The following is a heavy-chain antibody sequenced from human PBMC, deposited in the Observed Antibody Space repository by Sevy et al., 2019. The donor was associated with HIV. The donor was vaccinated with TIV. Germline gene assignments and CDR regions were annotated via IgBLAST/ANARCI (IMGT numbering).Heavy chain of an antibody. V-gene: IGHV3-30*04. Sequence: GGSLRLSCAASGFTFSRYTMHWVRQAPGKGLEWVALISYDGSDKYYGDSVKGRLTISRDNSKNTLYLQMNSLTPGDTAVYYCARDRYAGPNMSYLDYWAQGTLVTVSS. CDR1: GFTFSRYT. J-gene: IGHJ4*02. CDR3: ARDRYAGPNMSYLDY. CDR2: ISYDGSDK. D-gene: IGHD2-21*01.